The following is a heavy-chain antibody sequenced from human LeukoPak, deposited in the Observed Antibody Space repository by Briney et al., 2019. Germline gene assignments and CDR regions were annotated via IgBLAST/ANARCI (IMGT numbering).Heavy chain of an antibody. J-gene: IGHJ4*02. V-gene: IGHV3-30*04. D-gene: IGHD2-15*01. Sequence: GGSLRLSCAASGFTFSSYPLHWVRQAPGKGLEWVAVISYDGNNKYYADSVKGRFTISRDNSKNTLYLQMDSLRAEDTALYYCARDPPIDIVVVEAATPSYFDYWGQGTLVTVSS. CDR3: ARDPPIDIVVVEAATPSYFDY. CDR2: ISYDGNNK. CDR1: GFTFSSYP.